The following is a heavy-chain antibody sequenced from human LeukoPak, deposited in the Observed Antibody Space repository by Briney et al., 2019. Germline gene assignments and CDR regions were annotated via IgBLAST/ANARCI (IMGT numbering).Heavy chain of an antibody. CDR3: ARGSADMDV. CDR1: GFTFSSYS. V-gene: IGHV3-48*04. J-gene: IGHJ6*03. CDR2: ISSSSSTI. Sequence: GGSLRLSCAASGFTFSSYSMNWVRQAPGKGLEWVSYISSSSSTIYYADSVKGRFTISRDNAKNSLYLQMSSLRAEDTAVYYCARGSADMDVWGKGTTVTVSS.